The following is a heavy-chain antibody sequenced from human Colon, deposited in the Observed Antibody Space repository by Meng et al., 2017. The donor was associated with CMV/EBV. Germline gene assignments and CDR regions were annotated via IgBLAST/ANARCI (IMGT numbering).Heavy chain of an antibody. CDR2: VYQTGST. Sequence: LSLPCTVSGASISSLKWWSWVRQPPGKGLEWIGEVYQTGSTTYNESLKSRIMITVDKSKNQFSLQLHSVTAADTAVYFCARRAGWFDSWGQGTLVTVSS. J-gene: IGHJ5*01. CDR1: GASISSLKW. CDR3: ARRAGWFDS. V-gene: IGHV4-4*01.